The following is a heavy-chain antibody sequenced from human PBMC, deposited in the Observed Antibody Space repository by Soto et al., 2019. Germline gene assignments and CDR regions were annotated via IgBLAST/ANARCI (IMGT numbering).Heavy chain of an antibody. J-gene: IGHJ4*02. CDR3: AKPGLTVTNPIDY. CDR2: ISGSGGST. D-gene: IGHD4-17*01. V-gene: IGHV3-23*01. Sequence: PGGSLRLSCAASGCTFSSYAMSWVRQAQGKGLEWGSAISGSGGSTYYADSVKGRFTISRDNSKNTLYLQMNSLRAEDTAVYYCAKPGLTVTNPIDYWGQGTRVTVPS. CDR1: GCTFSSYA.